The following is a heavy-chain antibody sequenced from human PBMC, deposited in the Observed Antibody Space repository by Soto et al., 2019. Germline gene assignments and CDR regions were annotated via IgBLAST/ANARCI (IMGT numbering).Heavy chain of an antibody. D-gene: IGHD3-22*01. CDR2: IYHSGST. CDR3: ARDKPLRYYDSSGYPVVAFDI. V-gene: IGHV4-30-2*01. CDR1: GGSISSGGYS. Sequence: SETLSLTCAVSGGSISSGGYSWSWIRQPPGKGQEWIGYIYHSGSTYYNPSLKSRVTISVDRSKNQFSLKLSSVTAADTAVYYCARDKPLRYYDSSGYPVVAFDIWGQGTMVTV. J-gene: IGHJ3*02.